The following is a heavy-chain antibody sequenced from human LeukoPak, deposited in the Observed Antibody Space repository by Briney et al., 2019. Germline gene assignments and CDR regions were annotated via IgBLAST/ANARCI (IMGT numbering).Heavy chain of an antibody. V-gene: IGHV1-18*01. Sequence: ASVKVSCKASGYTFTSYGISWVRQAPGQGLEWMGWISAYNGNTNYAQKLQGRVTMTTDTSKSTAYMELRSLRSDDTAVYYCARKGSFDWLLLTSVNYYYYGMDVWGQGTTVTVSS. CDR1: GYTFTSYG. CDR3: ARKGSFDWLLLTSVNYYYYGMDV. CDR2: ISAYNGNT. D-gene: IGHD3-9*01. J-gene: IGHJ6*02.